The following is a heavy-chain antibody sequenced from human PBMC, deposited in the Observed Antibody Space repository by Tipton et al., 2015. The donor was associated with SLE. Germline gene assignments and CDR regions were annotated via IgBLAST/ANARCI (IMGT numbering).Heavy chain of an antibody. CDR2: IYHSGST. V-gene: IGHV4-38-2*01. CDR1: GYSISSGYY. J-gene: IGHJ2*01. Sequence: TLSLTCAVSGYSISSGYYWGWIRQPPGKGLEWIGSIYHSGSTYYNPSLKSRVTISVDTSKNQFSLKLSSVTAADTAVHYCASAVVVNNDWYFDLWGRGTLVTVSS. CDR3: ASAVVVNNDWYFDL. D-gene: IGHD3-22*01.